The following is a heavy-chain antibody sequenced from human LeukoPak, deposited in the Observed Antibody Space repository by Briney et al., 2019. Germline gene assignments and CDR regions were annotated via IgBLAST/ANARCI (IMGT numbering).Heavy chain of an antibody. J-gene: IGHJ4*02. V-gene: IGHV3-30*18. CDR2: ISYDGSNK. CDR1: GFTFSSYG. Sequence: PGRSLRLSCAASGFTFSSYGMHWVRQAPGKGLEWAAVISYDGSNKYYADSVKGRFTISRDNSKNTLYLQMNSLRAEDTAVYYCAKDKAAAGIDYWGQGTLVTVSS. D-gene: IGHD6-13*01. CDR3: AKDKAAAGIDY.